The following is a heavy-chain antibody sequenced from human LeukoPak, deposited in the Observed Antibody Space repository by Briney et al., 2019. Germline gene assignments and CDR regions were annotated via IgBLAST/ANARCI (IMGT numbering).Heavy chain of an antibody. CDR3: AREGSSDSFDY. Sequence: GGSLRLSCTASGFTFGDYAMSWFRQAPGKGLEWVGFIRSKDYGGTIEYAASVKGRFTISRDNAKNSLYLQMNSLRAEDTAVYYCAREGSSDSFDYWGQGTLVTVSS. D-gene: IGHD3-3*01. CDR2: IRSKDYGGTI. CDR1: GFTFGDYA. J-gene: IGHJ4*02. V-gene: IGHV3-49*03.